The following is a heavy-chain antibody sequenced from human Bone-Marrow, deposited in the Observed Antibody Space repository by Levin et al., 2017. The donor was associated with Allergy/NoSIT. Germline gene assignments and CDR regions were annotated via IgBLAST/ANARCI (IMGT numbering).Heavy chain of an antibody. CDR1: GFTFSRYN. CDR3: AKGWLQFEYFDY. CDR2: ISGSGTNT. J-gene: IGHJ4*02. D-gene: IGHD5-24*01. Sequence: SCSASGFTFSRYNMTWVRQAPGKGLEWVSTISGSGTNTFYADSMRGRFTISKDNSKNLLYLQINSLRVEDTAVYYCAKGWLQFEYFDYWGQGTLVTVSS. V-gene: IGHV3-23*01.